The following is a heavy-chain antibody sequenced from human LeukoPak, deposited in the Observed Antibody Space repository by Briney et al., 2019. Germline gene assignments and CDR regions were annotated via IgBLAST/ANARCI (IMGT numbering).Heavy chain of an antibody. CDR3: ATDGGYCSSTSCYRGDYFDY. CDR1: GFTVSSTY. CDR2: IYSGGNI. D-gene: IGHD2-2*02. Sequence: GGSLRLSCAASGFTVSSTYMSWVRQAPGKGLEWVSVIYSGGNIYYIESVKGRFTISRDNAKNSLYLQMNSLRAEDTAVYYCATDGGYCSSTSCYRGDYFDYWGQGTLVTVSS. V-gene: IGHV3-53*01. J-gene: IGHJ4*02.